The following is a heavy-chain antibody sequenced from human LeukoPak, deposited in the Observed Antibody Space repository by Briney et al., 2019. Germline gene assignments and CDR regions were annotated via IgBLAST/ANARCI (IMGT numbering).Heavy chain of an antibody. Sequence: GGPLRLSCAAFGFPLSSYAMSWVRQAPGKGLEWVSATSSSDAGTYHADSVRGRFTISRDNAKNTVFLQMSSLRAEDTALYYCARKSASGNYPLDYWGQGTLVTVSS. CDR2: TSSSDAGT. CDR3: ARKSASGNYPLDY. CDR1: GFPLSSYA. J-gene: IGHJ4*02. V-gene: IGHV3-23*01. D-gene: IGHD3-10*01.